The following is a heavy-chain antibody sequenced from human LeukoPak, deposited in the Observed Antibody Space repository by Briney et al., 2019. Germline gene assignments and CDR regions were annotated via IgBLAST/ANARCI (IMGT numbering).Heavy chain of an antibody. Sequence: PGGSLRLSCAASGFTVSSNYMSWVRQAPGKGLEWVSVIYSGGGTYYADSVKGRFTISRDNSKNTLYLQMNSLRAEDTAVYYCARVRVTVTTIMYYYYYGMDVWAKGPRSPSP. D-gene: IGHD4-11*01. J-gene: IGHJ6*02. CDR2: IYSGGGT. CDR3: ARVRVTVTTIMYYYYYGMDV. V-gene: IGHV3-66*01. CDR1: GFTVSSNY.